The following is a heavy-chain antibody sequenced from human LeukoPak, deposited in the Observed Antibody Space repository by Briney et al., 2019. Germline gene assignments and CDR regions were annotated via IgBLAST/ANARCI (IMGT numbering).Heavy chain of an antibody. J-gene: IGHJ6*02. V-gene: IGHV3-23*01. CDR1: GFTFSDHW. CDR3: ARLTRVAMAGTYGYHSLDV. Sequence: GGSLRLSCAASGFTFSDHWMSWVRQAPGKGLEWVSSISASGGSTWYADSVKGRFTISRDNSKNTLYLQTNSLRAEDTAVYYCARLTRVAMAGTYGYHSLDVWGQGTTVTVSS. CDR2: ISASGGST. D-gene: IGHD6-19*01.